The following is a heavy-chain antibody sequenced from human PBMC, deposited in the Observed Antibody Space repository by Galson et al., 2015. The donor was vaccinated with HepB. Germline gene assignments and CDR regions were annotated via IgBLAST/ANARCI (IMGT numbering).Heavy chain of an antibody. Sequence: LRLSCATSGFTFGDYAMSWVRQAPGKGLEWVGFIRSKAFGGTTKYAAPVKGRFTISRDDSKSIAYLQMNSLKIEDTAVYYCISLGEPIVVVTAGRDYWGQGTLVTVSS. CDR2: IRSKAFGGTT. CDR3: ISLGEPIVVVTAGRDY. D-gene: IGHD2-21*02. J-gene: IGHJ4*02. CDR1: GFTFGDYA. V-gene: IGHV3-49*04.